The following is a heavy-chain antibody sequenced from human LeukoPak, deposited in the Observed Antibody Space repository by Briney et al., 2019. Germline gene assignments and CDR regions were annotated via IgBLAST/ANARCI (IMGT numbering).Heavy chain of an antibody. CDR3: ARENYDILTDGHYYYYYMDV. D-gene: IGHD3-9*01. CDR1: GFTFSSYW. J-gene: IGHJ6*03. V-gene: IGHV3-7*01. Sequence: GGSLRLSCAASGFTFSSYWMSWVRQAPGKGLEWVANIKQDGSEKYYVDSVKGRFTISRDNAKNSLYLQMNSLRAEDTAVYYSARENYDILTDGHYYYYYMDVWGKGTTVTISS. CDR2: IKQDGSEK.